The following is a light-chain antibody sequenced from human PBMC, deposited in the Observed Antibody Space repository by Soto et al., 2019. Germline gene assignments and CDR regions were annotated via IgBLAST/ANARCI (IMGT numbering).Light chain of an antibody. V-gene: IGLV1-47*01. CDR2: RNS. J-gene: IGLJ2*01. CDR3: SAWDDSLSGVV. Sequence: QSVLTQPPSASGTPGQRVTISCSGSSSNIGSNYVYWYQQLPGTVPQLLIYRNSERPSGVPDRFSGSKSGTSASLDISGLRSEDEADSYCSAWDDSLSGVVFCGVTKLTVL. CDR1: SSNIGSNY.